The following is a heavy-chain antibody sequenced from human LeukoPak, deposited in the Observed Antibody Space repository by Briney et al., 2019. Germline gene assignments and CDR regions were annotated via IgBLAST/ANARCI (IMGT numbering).Heavy chain of an antibody. CDR1: GYRFINFW. CDR3: ARHGLGSSWFGFDY. D-gene: IGHD6-13*01. Sequence: PGESLKISCKGSGYRFINFWIGWVRQMPGKGLEWMGIIHPGDSDTRYSPSFEGQVTISVDKSISTAYLQWSSLKASDTAMYYCARHGLGSSWFGFDYWGQGTLVTVSS. J-gene: IGHJ4*02. CDR2: IHPGDSDT. V-gene: IGHV5-51*01.